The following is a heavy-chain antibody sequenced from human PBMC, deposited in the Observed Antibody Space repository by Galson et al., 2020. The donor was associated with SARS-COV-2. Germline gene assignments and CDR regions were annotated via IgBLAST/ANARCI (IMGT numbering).Heavy chain of an antibody. CDR1: GFTFSSYR. CDR3: ARVGSSGWYGADDAFDI. Sequence: GGSLRLSCAASGFTFSSYRMNWVRQAPGKGLAWVSYISRSSSPIYYADSVKGRFTISRDNAKNSLYLQMNSLRDEDTAVYYCARVGSSGWYGADDAFDIWGQGTMVTVSS. D-gene: IGHD6-19*01. V-gene: IGHV3-48*02. J-gene: IGHJ3*02. CDR2: ISRSSSPI.